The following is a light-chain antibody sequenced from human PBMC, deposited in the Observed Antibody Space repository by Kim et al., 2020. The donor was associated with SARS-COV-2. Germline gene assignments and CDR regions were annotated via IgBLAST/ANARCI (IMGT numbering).Light chain of an antibody. CDR3: QSYDSSLSGSV. V-gene: IGLV1-40*01. Sequence: RLTSSCAGRGANRGARYDLHRYQQLPGTDTTLRIYGQSDGPSGVPDRFSGSQSGTSDSLAITGPPAEDEADYYCQSYDSSLSGSVFGGGTQLTVL. CDR2: GQS. CDR1: GANRGARYD. J-gene: IGLJ3*02.